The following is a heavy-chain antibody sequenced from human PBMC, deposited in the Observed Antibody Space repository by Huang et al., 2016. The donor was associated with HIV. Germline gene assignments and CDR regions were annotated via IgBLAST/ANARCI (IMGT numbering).Heavy chain of an antibody. V-gene: IGHV3-30-3*01. CDR3: ARAKDTWDAYDN. D-gene: IGHD5-18*01. J-gene: IGHJ3*02. CDR2: ISNDGSNN. Sequence: QVQLVESGGGVVQPGRSLRLSCAASGFPFNNHAMHWVRQAPCKGLYWVAVISNDGSNNYYADSVKGRFTISRDSSKSTLFLHMTSLRTEDTAVYYCARAKDTWDAYDNWGQGTMVIVSS. CDR1: GFPFNNHA.